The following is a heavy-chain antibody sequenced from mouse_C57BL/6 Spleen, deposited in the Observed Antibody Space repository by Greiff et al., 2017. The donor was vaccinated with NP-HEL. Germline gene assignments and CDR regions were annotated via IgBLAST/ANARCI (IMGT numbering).Heavy chain of an antibody. CDR3: ARNPDYYGSRDWYFDV. J-gene: IGHJ1*03. CDR2: INYDGSST. D-gene: IGHD1-1*01. V-gene: IGHV5-16*01. CDR1: GFTFSDYY. Sequence: EVKLVESEGGLVQPGSSMKLSCTASGFTFSDYYMAWVRQVPETGLEWVANINYDGSSTYYLDSLKSRFIISRDNAKNILYLQMSSLKSEDTATYYCARNPDYYGSRDWYFDVWGTGTTVTVSS.